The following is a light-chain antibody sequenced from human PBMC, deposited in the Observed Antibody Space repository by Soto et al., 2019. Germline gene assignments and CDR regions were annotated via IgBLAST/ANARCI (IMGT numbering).Light chain of an antibody. CDR3: ATWDDTVSGYV. CDR1: TSNIGNNP. V-gene: IGLV1-44*01. CDR2: DND. Sequence: TQPPSVSGTPGQRVTMSCSGSTSNIGNNPVNWYQQSPGTAPKLLMYDNDQRPSGVADRFSGSKSGTSASLAISGLQSEDETEYYCATWDDTVSGYVFGTGTKVTVL. J-gene: IGLJ1*01.